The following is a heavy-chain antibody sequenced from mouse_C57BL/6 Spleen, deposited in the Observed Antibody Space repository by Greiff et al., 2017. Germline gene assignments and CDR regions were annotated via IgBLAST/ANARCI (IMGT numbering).Heavy chain of an antibody. D-gene: IGHD1-1*01. CDR1: GYTFTSYW. V-gene: IGHV1-69*01. CDR3: ARRIGITTVVATYWYFDV. J-gene: IGHJ1*03. CDR2: IDPSDSYT. Sequence: VQLQQSGAELVMPGASVKLSCKASGYTFTSYWMHWVKQRPGQGLEWIGEIDPSDSYTNYNQKFKGKSTLTVDKSSSTAYMQLSSLTSEDSAVYYFARRIGITTVVATYWYFDVWGTGTTVTVSS.